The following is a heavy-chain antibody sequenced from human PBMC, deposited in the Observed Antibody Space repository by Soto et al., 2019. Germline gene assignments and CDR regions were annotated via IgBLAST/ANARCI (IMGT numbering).Heavy chain of an antibody. V-gene: IGHV4-39*02. CDR2: VFSSGTA. CDR1: GVSISSSSHY. Sequence: SETLSLTCTVSGVSISSSSHYWAWIRQSPGKGLEWIASVFSSGTAHYNPSLKTRVTISVDTSKNHFSLRLTSVTAADTAVYFCVVSFGEPFNFDYWGQGILVTVSS. D-gene: IGHD3-10*01. CDR3: VVSFGEPFNFDY. J-gene: IGHJ4*02.